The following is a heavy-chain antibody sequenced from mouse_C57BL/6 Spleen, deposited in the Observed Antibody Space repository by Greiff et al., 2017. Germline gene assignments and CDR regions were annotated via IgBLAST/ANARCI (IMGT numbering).Heavy chain of an antibody. D-gene: IGHD2-3*01. CDR2: ISYDGSN. V-gene: IGHV3-6*01. Sequence: VQLKESGPGLVKPSQSLSLTCSVTGYSITSGYYWNWIRQFPGNKLEWMSYISYDGSNNYNPSLKNRISITRDTSKNQFFLKLNSVTTEDTATYYCAREGYYVSFDYWGQGTTLTVSS. J-gene: IGHJ2*01. CDR1: GYSITSGYY. CDR3: AREGYYVSFDY.